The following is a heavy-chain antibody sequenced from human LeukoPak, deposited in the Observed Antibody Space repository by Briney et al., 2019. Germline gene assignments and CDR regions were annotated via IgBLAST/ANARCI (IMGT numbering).Heavy chain of an antibody. Sequence: GGSLRLSCAASGFTFSSYEMNWVRQAPGKGLEWVSYISSSGSTIYYADSVKGRFTISRDNAKNSLYLQMNSLRAEDTAVYYCARGRRGYCSSTSCRYYYGSGSRYYYYYYMDVWGKGTTVTVSS. CDR3: ARGRRGYCSSTSCRYYYGSGSRYYYYYYMDV. V-gene: IGHV3-48*03. J-gene: IGHJ6*03. CDR1: GFTFSSYE. D-gene: IGHD2-2*01. CDR2: ISSSGSTI.